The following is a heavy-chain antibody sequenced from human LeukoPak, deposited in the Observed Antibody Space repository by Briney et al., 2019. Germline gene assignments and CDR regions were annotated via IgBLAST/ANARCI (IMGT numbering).Heavy chain of an antibody. CDR3: ARRIAAAGTWWFDP. V-gene: IGHV1-2*06. D-gene: IGHD6-13*01. CDR1: GYTFTGYY. CDR2: INPNSGGT. J-gene: IGHJ5*02. Sequence: ASVKVSCKAFGYTFTGYYMHWVRQAPGKGLEWMGRINPNSGGTNYAQKFQGRVTMTRDTSISTAYMELSRLRSDDTAVYYCARRIAAAGTWWFDPWGQGTLVTVSS.